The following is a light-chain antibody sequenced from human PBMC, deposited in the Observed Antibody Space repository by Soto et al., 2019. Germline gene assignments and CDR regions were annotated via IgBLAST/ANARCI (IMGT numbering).Light chain of an antibody. CDR1: SSDVGSYNR. CDR2: EVA. V-gene: IGLV2-18*02. Sequence: QSVLTQPPSVSGSPGQSVTISCTGTSSDVGSYNRVSWYQQPPGTAPKLMIYEVANRPSGVPDRFSGSKSGNTASLTISGLQAEDGADYYCSSYTTSSTWVFGGGTKLTVL. J-gene: IGLJ2*01. CDR3: SSYTTSSTWV.